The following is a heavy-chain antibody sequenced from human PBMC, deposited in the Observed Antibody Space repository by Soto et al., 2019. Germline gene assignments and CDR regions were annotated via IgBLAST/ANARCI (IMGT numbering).Heavy chain of an antibody. Sequence: EVQLVQSGGGLVRPGGSLRLSCGVSGFIVSRSYMTWVRQAPGKGLEWVSSLYNGETSYYADSVKGRFTISRDNSENTLSLQMNSLRAEDTAVYYCARLGYFDNSGYSYFDSWGHGTLVTVSS. J-gene: IGHJ5*01. D-gene: IGHD3-22*01. CDR3: ARLGYFDNSGYSYFDS. CDR2: LYNGETS. CDR1: GFIVSRSY. V-gene: IGHV3-53*01.